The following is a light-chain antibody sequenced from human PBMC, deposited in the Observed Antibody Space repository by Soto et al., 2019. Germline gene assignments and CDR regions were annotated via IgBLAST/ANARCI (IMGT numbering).Light chain of an antibody. CDR3: QQRSDWPLT. J-gene: IGKJ4*01. Sequence: EIVLTQSPATLSLSPGERATLSCRASQSVGSQLAWYQQKPGQAPRLLIYDTSNRATGIPARFSGSGSGTDFTLTLSSLEPEDFALYYCQQRSDWPLTFGGGTQVEIK. CDR1: QSVGSQ. CDR2: DTS. V-gene: IGKV3-11*01.